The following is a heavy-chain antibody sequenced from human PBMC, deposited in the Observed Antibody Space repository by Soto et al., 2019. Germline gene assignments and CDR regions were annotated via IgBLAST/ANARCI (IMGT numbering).Heavy chain of an antibody. D-gene: IGHD6-13*01. CDR2: IFPDDSDT. CDR1: GYTFTTDW. Sequence: PGESLKISCKDSGYTFTTDWIAWVRQMPGKGLEWMGIIFPDDSDTRYNPSFRGQVTISADKSISTAYLQWSSLKASDTAMYYCARLIATGDYYGMDVWGQGTTVTAP. CDR3: ARLIATGDYYGMDV. V-gene: IGHV5-51*01. J-gene: IGHJ6*02.